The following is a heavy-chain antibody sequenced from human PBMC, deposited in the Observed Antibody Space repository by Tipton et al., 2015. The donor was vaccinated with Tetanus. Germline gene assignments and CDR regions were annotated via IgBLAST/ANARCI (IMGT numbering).Heavy chain of an antibody. CDR2: IDHRGST. V-gene: IGHV4-4*01. CDR1: NGSIRGYDW. CDR3: ARGKIQLWVFDY. D-gene: IGHD1-1*01. Sequence: TLSLTCAVSNGSIRGYDWWSWVRQPPGKGLEWIGEIDHRGSTNYNPSLESRVTMSVDRSKNQFSLKVNSVTAADTAVYLCARGKIQLWVFDYWGQGTLVTASS. J-gene: IGHJ4*02.